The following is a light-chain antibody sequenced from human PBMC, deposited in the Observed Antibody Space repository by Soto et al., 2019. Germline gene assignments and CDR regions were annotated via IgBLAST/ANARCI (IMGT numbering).Light chain of an antibody. Sequence: DIQMTQSPSSLSASVGDRVTITCRASQTISSYLNWYQQRPGKAPKLLIYAASSLQSGVPSRFSGSGSGTDFTLTTSNLQPEDFATYYCQQSHGIPYTFGQGTKLEIK. CDR2: AAS. V-gene: IGKV1-39*01. CDR3: QQSHGIPYT. CDR1: QTISSY. J-gene: IGKJ2*01.